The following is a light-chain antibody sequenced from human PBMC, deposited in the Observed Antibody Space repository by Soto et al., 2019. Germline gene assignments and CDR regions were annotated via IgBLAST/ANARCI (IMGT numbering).Light chain of an antibody. V-gene: IGLV2-23*02. CDR1: SSDVGSHNL. J-gene: IGLJ2*01. CDR3: CSYAGSTTLV. Sequence: QSVLTQPASVSGSPGQSITISCTGTSSDVGSHNLVSWYQQHPGKAPKLIIYEVSKRPSGVSNRFSASKSGDTASLTISGLQAEDEAGYYCCSYAGSTTLVFGGGTKLTVL. CDR2: EVS.